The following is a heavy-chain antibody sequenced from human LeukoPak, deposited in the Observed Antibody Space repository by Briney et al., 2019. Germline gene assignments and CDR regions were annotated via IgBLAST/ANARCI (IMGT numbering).Heavy chain of an antibody. CDR1: GGTFSSYA. CDR3: ARELGLVRHYYYYYMDV. D-gene: IGHD3/OR15-3a*01. Sequence: SVKVSCKASGGTFSSYAISWVRQAPGQGLEWMGRIIPIFGTANYAQKFQGRVTITTDESTSTAYMELSSLRSEDTAVSYCARELGLVRHYYYYYMDVWGKGTTVTVSS. V-gene: IGHV1-69*05. J-gene: IGHJ6*03. CDR2: IIPIFGTA.